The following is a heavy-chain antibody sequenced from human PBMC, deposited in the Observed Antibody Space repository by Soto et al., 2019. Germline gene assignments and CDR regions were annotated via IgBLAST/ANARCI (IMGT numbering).Heavy chain of an antibody. J-gene: IGHJ4*02. V-gene: IGHV1-69*06. CDR3: AGDQGAYYPPLVY. CDR2: IIPFFGTP. CDR1: GATFSSYA. D-gene: IGHD3-22*01. Sequence: QVLLVQSGAEVKKPGSSVKVSCKLSGATFSSYAMSWVRQAPGQGLEWIGGIIPFFGTPNYAQKFQGRVTITADKFPATFYLELRSLRFDHTAGYYCAGDQGAYYPPLVYWGQGTLVTVSS.